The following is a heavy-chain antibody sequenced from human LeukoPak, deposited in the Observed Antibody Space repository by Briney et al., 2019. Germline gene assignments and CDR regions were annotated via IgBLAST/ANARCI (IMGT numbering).Heavy chain of an antibody. CDR1: GGSISSSSYY. V-gene: IGHV4-39*07. D-gene: IGHD3-16*02. CDR2: IYYSGST. CDR3: ARGDYVWGSYRYFDWFDP. Sequence: KPSETLSLTCPVSGGSISSSSYYWGWIRQPPGKGLEWIGSIYYSGSTYYNPSLKSRVTISVDTSKNQFSLKLSSVTAADTAVYYCARGDYVWGSYRYFDWFDPWGQGTLVTVSS. J-gene: IGHJ5*02.